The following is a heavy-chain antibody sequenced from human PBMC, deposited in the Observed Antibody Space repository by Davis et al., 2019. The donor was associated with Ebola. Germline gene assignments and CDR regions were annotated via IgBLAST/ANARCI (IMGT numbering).Heavy chain of an antibody. CDR2: ISGSGGST. D-gene: IGHD3-3*01. CDR3: ARDPYDFWSSYYHYYYGIDV. CDR1: GIFFSNYS. V-gene: IGHV3-23*01. J-gene: IGHJ6*02. Sequence: SLKICCAAAGIFFSNYSMCWLREAPGKRLEWVSAISGSGGSTYYADSVKGRFTISRDNSKNTLYLTMNSLRAEDTAVYYCARDPYDFWSSYYHYYYGIDVWGQGTTVTVSS.